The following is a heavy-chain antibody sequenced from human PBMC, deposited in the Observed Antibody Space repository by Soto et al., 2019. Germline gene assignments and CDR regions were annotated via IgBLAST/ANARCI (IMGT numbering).Heavy chain of an antibody. J-gene: IGHJ5*02. Sequence: GASVKVSCKASGYTFTNNDVSGVLQSTGQWLEWMGWMNPGSGDTGYAQKFQGRVTMTRDISIATAYMELSSLRSDDTAIYYCATMATFGSLNWFDPWGQGTLVTVSS. CDR3: ATMATFGSLNWFDP. CDR1: GYTFTNND. D-gene: IGHD3-10*01. CDR2: MNPGSGDT. V-gene: IGHV1-8*01.